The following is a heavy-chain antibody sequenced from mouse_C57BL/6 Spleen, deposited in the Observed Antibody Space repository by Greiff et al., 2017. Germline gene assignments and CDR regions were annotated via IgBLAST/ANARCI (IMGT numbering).Heavy chain of an antibody. V-gene: IGHV1-52*01. CDR3: ARTADGYYDYFDY. Sequence: QVQLQQPGAELVRPGSSVKLSCKASGYTFTSYWMHWVKQRPIQGLEWIGNIDPSDSETHYNQKFKDKATLTVDKSSSTAYMQLRSLTSEDSAVYYCARTADGYYDYFDYWGQGTTLTVSS. CDR2: IDPSDSET. D-gene: IGHD2-3*01. CDR1: GYTFTSYW. J-gene: IGHJ2*01.